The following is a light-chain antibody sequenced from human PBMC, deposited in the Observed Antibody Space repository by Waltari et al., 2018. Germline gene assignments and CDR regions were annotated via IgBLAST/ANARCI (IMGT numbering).Light chain of an antibody. V-gene: IGLV3-27*01. CDR3: YAAADNNLGV. Sequence: SFELTQTSSLSVSPGQTVRITCSGDVLANKYARWFQQMPGQAPVLIISRDPERPSGLPERFSGSSAGTTVTLTIRGAQAEDEADYYCYAAADNNLGVFGGGTKVTVL. CDR2: RDP. CDR1: VLANKY. J-gene: IGLJ3*02.